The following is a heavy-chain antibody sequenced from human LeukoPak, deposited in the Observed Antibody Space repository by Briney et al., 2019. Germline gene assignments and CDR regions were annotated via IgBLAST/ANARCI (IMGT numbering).Heavy chain of an antibody. D-gene: IGHD2-2*01. CDR1: GFTFSSYA. V-gene: IGHV3-30-3*01. CDR2: ISYDGSNK. J-gene: IGHJ4*02. Sequence: GGSLRLSCAASGFTFSSYAMHWVRQAPGKGLEWVAVISYDGSNKYYADSVKGRFTISRDNSKNTLYLQMNSLRAEDTAVYYCARAHYCSSTSCHPPFDYWGQGTLVTVSS. CDR3: ARAHYCSSTSCHPPFDY.